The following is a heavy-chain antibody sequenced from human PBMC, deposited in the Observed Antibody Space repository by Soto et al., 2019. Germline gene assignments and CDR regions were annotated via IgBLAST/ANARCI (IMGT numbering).Heavy chain of an antibody. Sequence: GGSLRLSCAASGFTLSSFTMNWVRQAPGKGLEWVSRINSDGSTTTYADSVKGRFTISRDNAKNTLYLQMNSLRAEDTAVYYCARVPILGYCSSTSCYQPNWFDPWGQGTLVTVSS. D-gene: IGHD2-2*01. J-gene: IGHJ5*02. CDR3: ARVPILGYCSSTSCYQPNWFDP. CDR1: GFTLSSFT. CDR2: INSDGSTT. V-gene: IGHV3-74*01.